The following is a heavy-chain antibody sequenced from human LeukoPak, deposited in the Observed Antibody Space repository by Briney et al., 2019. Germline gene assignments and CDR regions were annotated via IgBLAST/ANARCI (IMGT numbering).Heavy chain of an antibody. D-gene: IGHD2-2*01. CDR1: GYTFTSYG. V-gene: IGHV1-18*01. J-gene: IGHJ4*02. CDR2: ISAYNGNT. Sequence: GASVKVSCKASGYTFTSYGIRWVRQAPGQGLEWMGWISAYNGNTNYAQKLQGRVTMTTDTSTSTAYMELRSLRADDTAVYYCARDPLPVLGYCSSTSCPVDYWGQGTLVTVSS. CDR3: ARDPLPVLGYCSSTSCPVDY.